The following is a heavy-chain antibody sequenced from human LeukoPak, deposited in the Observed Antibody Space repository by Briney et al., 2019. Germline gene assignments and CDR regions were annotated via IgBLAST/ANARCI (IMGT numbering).Heavy chain of an antibody. CDR1: GYTFTGYY. CDR2: INPNSGGT. V-gene: IGHV1-2*06. D-gene: IGHD3-22*01. J-gene: IGHJ4*02. CDR3: ARENPTYSYDSSGYYVGY. Sequence: ASVKVSCKASGYTFTGYYMHWVRQAPGQGLEWMGRINPNSGGTNYAQKFQGRVTMTRDTSISTAYMELSRLRSDDTAVYYCARENPTYSYDSSGYYVGYWGQGTLVTVSS.